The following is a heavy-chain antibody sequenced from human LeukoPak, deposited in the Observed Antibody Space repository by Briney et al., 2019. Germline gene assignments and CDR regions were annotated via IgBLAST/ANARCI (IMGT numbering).Heavy chain of an antibody. CDR1: GFTFSSYA. CDR3: AKWDDYGDYSRFDP. V-gene: IGHV3-23*01. D-gene: IGHD4-17*01. Sequence: GGSLRLSCAASGFTFSSYAMSWVRQAPGKGLEWVSAISGSGGSTYYADTVKGRFTISRDNSKNTLYLQMNSLRAEDTAVYYCAKWDDYGDYSRFDPWGQGTLVTVSS. CDR2: ISGSGGST. J-gene: IGHJ5*02.